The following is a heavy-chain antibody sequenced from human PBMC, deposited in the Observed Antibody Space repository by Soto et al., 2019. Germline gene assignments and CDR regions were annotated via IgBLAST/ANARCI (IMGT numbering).Heavy chain of an antibody. D-gene: IGHD3-10*01. CDR1: GFTFSSFA. Sequence: VPVLESGGGSVQPGESLRLSCAASGFTFSSFALNWVRQAPGKGLEWVSGISGDGVITYYADSVRGRFTISRHNSKNTLFLQMNTLRAEDTGIYYCTKAGEVFGSVDYWGRGTLVTVSS. J-gene: IGHJ4*02. V-gene: IGHV3-23*01. CDR2: ISGDGVIT. CDR3: TKAGEVFGSVDY.